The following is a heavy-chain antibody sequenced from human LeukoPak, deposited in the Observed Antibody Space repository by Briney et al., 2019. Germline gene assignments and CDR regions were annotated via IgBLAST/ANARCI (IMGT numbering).Heavy chain of an antibody. J-gene: IGHJ4*02. CDR3: ASQNSDYYQGRFDS. V-gene: IGHV4-4*08. CDR1: GGSISDYY. CDR2: IYTGGRT. Sequence: NTSETLSLTCSVFGGSISDYYWSWVRQPPGKGLEWISYIYTGGRTNYNPSLKTRATISVDTSKNPFSLKLTSATAADTAVYFCASQNSDYYQGRFDSWGQGTLVTVSS. D-gene: IGHD3-22*01.